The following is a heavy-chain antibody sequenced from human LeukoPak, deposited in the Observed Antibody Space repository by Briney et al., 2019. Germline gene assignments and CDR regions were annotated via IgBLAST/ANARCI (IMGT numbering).Heavy chain of an antibody. CDR2: ISSHSRDI. Sequence: GGSLRLSCAASGFTFNTYSMNWVREAPGKGLEWVSSISSHSRDIYYADSVKGRFTISRDNAKNSLHLQMNSLRAEDTAVYYCARDDRDISSFRFDYWGHGILVTVSS. CDR3: ARDDRDISSFRFDY. D-gene: IGHD6-6*01. V-gene: IGHV3-21*01. J-gene: IGHJ4*01. CDR1: GFTFNTYS.